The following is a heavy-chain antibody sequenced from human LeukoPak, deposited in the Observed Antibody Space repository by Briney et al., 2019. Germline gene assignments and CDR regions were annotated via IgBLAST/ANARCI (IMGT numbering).Heavy chain of an antibody. Sequence: PSETLSLTCTVSGGSISSSSYYWGWIRQPPGKGLEWIGSIYYSGSTYYNPSLKSRATISVDTSKNQFSLKLSSVTAEDTAVYYCARDFPPPSYSSSSGEYNWFDPWGQGTLVTVSS. D-gene: IGHD6-6*01. J-gene: IGHJ5*02. CDR3: ARDFPPPSYSSSSGEYNWFDP. V-gene: IGHV4-39*07. CDR2: IYYSGST. CDR1: GGSISSSSYY.